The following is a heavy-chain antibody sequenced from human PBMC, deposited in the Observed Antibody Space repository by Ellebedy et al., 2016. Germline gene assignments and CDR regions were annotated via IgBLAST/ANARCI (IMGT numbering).Heavy chain of an antibody. V-gene: IGHV3-48*02. CDR1: GFTFSSYS. Sequence: GESLKISCAASGFTFSSYSMNWVRQAPGKGLEWVSYISSSSSTIYYADSVKGRFTISRDNAKNSLYLQMNSLRDEDTAVYYCARVRQWAVYYGMDVWGQGTTVTVSS. CDR3: ARVRQWAVYYGMDV. J-gene: IGHJ6*02. CDR2: ISSSSSTI. D-gene: IGHD6-19*01.